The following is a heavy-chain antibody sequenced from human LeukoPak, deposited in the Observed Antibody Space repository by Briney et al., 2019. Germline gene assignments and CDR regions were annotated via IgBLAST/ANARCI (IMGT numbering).Heavy chain of an antibody. Sequence: SETLSLTCAVYGGSFSGYYWSWIRQPPGKGLEWIGEINHSGSTNYNPSLKSRVTISVDTSKNQFSLKLCSVTAADTDVYYCARGYDYSLYDYWGQGTLVTVSS. CDR1: GGSFSGYY. J-gene: IGHJ4*02. D-gene: IGHD5-12*01. CDR3: ARGYDYSLYDY. V-gene: IGHV4-34*01. CDR2: INHSGST.